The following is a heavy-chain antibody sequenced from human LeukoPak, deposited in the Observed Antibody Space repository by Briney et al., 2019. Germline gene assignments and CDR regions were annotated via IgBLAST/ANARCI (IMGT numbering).Heavy chain of an antibody. V-gene: IGHV4-59*08. CDR1: GDSISSYY. Sequence: SETLSPTCTVSGDSISSYYWSWIRQPPGKGLEWIGYIYYSGGTDYNPSLKSRVTILVDTSKNQFSLKLRSVTAADTAVYYCARHVTISGPYDASDIWGQGTMVTVSP. CDR3: ARHVTISGPYDASDI. J-gene: IGHJ3*02. CDR2: IYYSGGT. D-gene: IGHD5-24*01.